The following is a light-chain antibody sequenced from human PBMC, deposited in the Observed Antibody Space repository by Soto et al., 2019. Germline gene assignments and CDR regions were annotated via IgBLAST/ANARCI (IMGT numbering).Light chain of an antibody. CDR3: QQYGSWT. Sequence: EIVLTQSPGTLSLSPGERATLSFRASQSVSSSYLAWYQQKPGQAPSLLIYGASSRATGIPDRFSGSGSGTDFPLTISRLEPEDFAVYYCQQYGSWTFGQGTKVDIK. CDR2: GAS. J-gene: IGKJ1*01. V-gene: IGKV3-20*01. CDR1: QSVSSSY.